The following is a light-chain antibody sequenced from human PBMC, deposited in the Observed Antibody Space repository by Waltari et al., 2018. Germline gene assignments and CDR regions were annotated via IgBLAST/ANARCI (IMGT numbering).Light chain of an antibody. CDR3: QQYGSSPWT. V-gene: IGKV3-20*01. CDR1: QSVSSSY. J-gene: IGKJ1*01. CDR2: GAS. Sequence: EIVLTQSPGTLSLSPGERATLSCRASQSVSSSYLAWYQKKPCQAPRLLIYGASSKATGIPDRFSGSGSGTDFTLTISRLEPEDFAVYYCQQYGSSPWTFGQGTKVEIK.